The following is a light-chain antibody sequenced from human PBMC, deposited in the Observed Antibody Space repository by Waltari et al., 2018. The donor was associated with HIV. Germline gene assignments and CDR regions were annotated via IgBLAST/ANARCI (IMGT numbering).Light chain of an antibody. CDR1: SSDIGAYKY. V-gene: IGLV2-8*01. CDR3: TSYGGSNNVL. Sequence: QSALTQPPSASGSPGQSVTISCTGTSSDIGAYKYVSWYQQHPGKAPQLILSEFSKRPAGVPDRLSGAKSGTTAYLTVSGLQAEDEADYYCTSYGGSNNVLFGGGTKLTVL. J-gene: IGLJ2*01. CDR2: EFS.